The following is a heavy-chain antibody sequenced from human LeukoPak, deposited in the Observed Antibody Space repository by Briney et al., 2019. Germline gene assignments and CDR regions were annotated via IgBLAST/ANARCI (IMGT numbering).Heavy chain of an antibody. CDR3: VRASSGPSFDI. V-gene: IGHV3-74*01. Sequence: GGSLRLSCVASGFTLNSFWMQWVRRVPGKGLVWVSRNNPDGSTTTYADSVKGRFTISRDNAKNTLYLQMDSLRAEDTAVYYCVRASSGPSFDIWGQGTVVTVSS. CDR1: GFTLNSFW. CDR2: NNPDGSTT. J-gene: IGHJ3*02. D-gene: IGHD3-10*01.